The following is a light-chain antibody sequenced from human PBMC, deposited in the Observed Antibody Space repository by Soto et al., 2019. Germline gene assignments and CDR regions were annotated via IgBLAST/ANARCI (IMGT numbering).Light chain of an antibody. Sequence: QSALTQPASVSGSPGQSITISCTGTSSDVGSYNLVSWYQHHPGKAPKLLIYDVNNRPSGISDRFSGSKSGDTASLTISGLLPEDEADYFCFSKISGFIYAFGTGTKVTVL. CDR3: FSKISGFIYA. CDR1: SSDVGSYNL. J-gene: IGLJ1*01. V-gene: IGLV2-14*02. CDR2: DVN.